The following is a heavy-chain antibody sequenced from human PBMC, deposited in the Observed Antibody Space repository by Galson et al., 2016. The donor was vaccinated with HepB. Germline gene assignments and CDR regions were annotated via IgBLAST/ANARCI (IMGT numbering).Heavy chain of an antibody. CDR2: IIPVFGTA. CDR3: ARGQGGYDPFDY. V-gene: IGHV1-69*13. J-gene: IGHJ4*02. Sequence: SVKVSCKASGVTFSSYVISWVRQAPGQGLEWMGGIIPVFGTAHYAQKFQGRVTITADESTTTAYMELSSLRSEDTAVYYCARGQGGYDPFDYWGQGTLVTVSS. CDR1: GVTFSSYV. D-gene: IGHD5-12*01.